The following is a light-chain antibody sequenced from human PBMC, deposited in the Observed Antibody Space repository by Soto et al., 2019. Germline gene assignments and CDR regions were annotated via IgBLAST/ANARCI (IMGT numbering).Light chain of an antibody. Sequence: DIPMTQSPSPLAPSSGDGGPLPFLASQSISSWLAWYQQKPGKAPKLLIYKASTLESGVPSRFSGSGFGTEFTLTISSLQPDDFATYYCQQYNVYSRTFGQGTKVDIK. CDR1: QSISSW. CDR3: QQYNVYSRT. V-gene: IGKV1-5*03. CDR2: KAS. J-gene: IGKJ1*01.